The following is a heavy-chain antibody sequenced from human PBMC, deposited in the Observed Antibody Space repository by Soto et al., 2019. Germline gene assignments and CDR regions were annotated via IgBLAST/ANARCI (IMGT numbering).Heavy chain of an antibody. CDR1: GFTFSNYA. CDR2: ISGSGDST. V-gene: IGHV3-23*01. CDR3: AKRGAGHYFDY. Sequence: EVQLLESGGGLVQPGGSLRLSCAASGFTFSNYAMSWVRQAPGKGLEWVSVISGSGDSTYYADSVKGRFTISRDNSKNTLYLQMNSRRAEDTAVYYCAKRGAGHYFDYWGQGTLVTVSS. D-gene: IGHD6-19*01. J-gene: IGHJ4*02.